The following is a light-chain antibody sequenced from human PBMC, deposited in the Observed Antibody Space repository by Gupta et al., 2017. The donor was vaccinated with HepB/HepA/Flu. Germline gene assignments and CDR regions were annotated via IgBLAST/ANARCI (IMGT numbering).Light chain of an antibody. CDR3: SSYAVSSDTYV. CDR2: EVS. Sequence: QSALTQPPSASGSPGQSVTISCTGTGSDVGSSKYVSWYQQHPGKGPKLMIYEVSKRPSGVPDRFSGAKSGTTASLTVSGLQAEDEADYYCSSYAVSSDTYVFGTGTKVTVL. CDR1: GSDVGSSKY. V-gene: IGLV2-8*01. J-gene: IGLJ1*01.